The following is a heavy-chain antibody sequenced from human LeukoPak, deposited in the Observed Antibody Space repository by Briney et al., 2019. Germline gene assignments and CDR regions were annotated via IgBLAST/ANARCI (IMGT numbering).Heavy chain of an antibody. CDR1: GGSISSGSYY. J-gene: IGHJ4*02. V-gene: IGHV4-61*02. CDR3: ASARGIFGVVTIDY. Sequence: SETLSLTCTVSGGSISSGSYYWSWIRQPAGKGLEWIGRIYTSGSTNYNPSLKSRVTVSVDTSKNQFSLKLSSVTAADTAMYYCASARGIFGVVTIDYWGQGTLVTVSS. D-gene: IGHD3-3*01. CDR2: IYTSGST.